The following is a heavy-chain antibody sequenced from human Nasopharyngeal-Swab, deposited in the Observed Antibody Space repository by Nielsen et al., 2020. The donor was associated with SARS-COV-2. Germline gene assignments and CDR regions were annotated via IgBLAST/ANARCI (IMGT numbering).Heavy chain of an antibody. V-gene: IGHV3-73*01. Sequence: GESLKISCAASGFTFSDSAIHWVRRASGKGLEWVGRIRSKGNTYATAYAASVKGRFIIFRDDPTNTAYLQMNSLKTEDTAMYYCTRCGGGCYSGRDYWGQGTLVTVSS. J-gene: IGHJ4*02. CDR3: TRCGGGCYSGRDY. CDR1: GFTFSDSA. D-gene: IGHD2-15*01. CDR2: IRSKGNTYAT.